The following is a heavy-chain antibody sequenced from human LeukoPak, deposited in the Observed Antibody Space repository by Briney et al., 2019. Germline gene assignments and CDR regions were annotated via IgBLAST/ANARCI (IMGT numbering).Heavy chain of an antibody. J-gene: IGHJ3*02. D-gene: IGHD4-17*01. V-gene: IGHV3-23*01. Sequence: QSGGSLRLSCAASEFTFSSYGMSWVRQATGKGLEWVSSISGSGGSTQYADSVQGRFAISRDNSKNTLYPQMNSLRVEDTAVYFCARDPNGDYIGTFDMWGRGTMVSVSS. CDR2: ISGSGGST. CDR1: EFTFSSYG. CDR3: ARDPNGDYIGTFDM.